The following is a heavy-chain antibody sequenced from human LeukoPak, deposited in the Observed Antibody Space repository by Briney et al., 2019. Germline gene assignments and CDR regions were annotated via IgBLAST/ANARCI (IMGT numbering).Heavy chain of an antibody. CDR2: IDVSGDNT. V-gene: IGHV3-23*01. D-gene: IGHD3-10*01. J-gene: IGHJ4*02. Sequence: GGSLGLSCAASGFSFSSYAMTWVRQAPGKGLGWVSTIDVSGDNTYYADSVKGRFTISRDNSKNTLYLQMNSLRAEDTAVYYCAKDQGWTDGSGDYWGRGTLATVSS. CDR3: AKDQGWTDGSGDY. CDR1: GFSFSSYA.